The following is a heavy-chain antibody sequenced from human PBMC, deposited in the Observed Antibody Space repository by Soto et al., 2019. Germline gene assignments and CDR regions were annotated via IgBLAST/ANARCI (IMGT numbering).Heavy chain of an antibody. D-gene: IGHD6-19*01. J-gene: IGHJ6*02. V-gene: IGHV6-1*01. CDR2: TYYSSKWYN. Sequence: SHSRSITCAISGDSVSSNSASWNWIRKSPSKGLAWLGRTYYSSKWYNDYSVSVKSRITINPDTSKNQFSLQLNSVTPEDTAVYFCARVRIAVAGYYGMDVWGQGNKVTVS. CDR1: GDSVSSNSAS. CDR3: ARVRIAVAGYYGMDV.